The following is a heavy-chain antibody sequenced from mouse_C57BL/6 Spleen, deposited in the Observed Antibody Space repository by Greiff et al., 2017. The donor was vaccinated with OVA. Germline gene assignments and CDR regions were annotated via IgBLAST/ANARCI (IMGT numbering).Heavy chain of an antibody. D-gene: IGHD6-5*01. Sequence: ESGPGLVKPSQSLSLTCSVTGYSITSGYYWNWIRQFPGNKLEWMGYISYDGSNKYNPSLKNRISITRDTSKNQFFLKLNSVTTEDTATYYCARGSYAGEFAYWGQGTLVTVSA. CDR2: ISYDGSN. V-gene: IGHV3-6*01. CDR1: GYSITSGYY. CDR3: ARGSYAGEFAY. J-gene: IGHJ3*01.